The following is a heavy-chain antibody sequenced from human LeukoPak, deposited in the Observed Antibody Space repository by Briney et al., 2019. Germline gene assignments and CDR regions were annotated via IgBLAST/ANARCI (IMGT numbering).Heavy chain of an antibody. V-gene: IGHV4-39*01. D-gene: IGHD2-21*02. J-gene: IGHJ4*02. CDR3: ARSKHIVVVTAIRYFDY. CDR2: IYYTGST. Sequence: NPSETLSLTCTVSGGSISSSSYYWGWIRQPPGKGLEWIGCIYYTGSTYYNPSLKSRVTISVDTSKNQFSLKLSSVTAADTAVYYCARSKHIVVVTAIRYFDYWGQGTLVTVSS. CDR1: GGSISSSSYY.